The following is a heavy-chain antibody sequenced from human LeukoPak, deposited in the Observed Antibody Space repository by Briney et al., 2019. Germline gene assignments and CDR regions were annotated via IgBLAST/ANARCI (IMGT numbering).Heavy chain of an antibody. D-gene: IGHD2-2*01. V-gene: IGHV4-59*01. J-gene: IGHJ6*03. CDR3: ARGYCSSTSCNHMDV. CDR2: IYYSGST. Sequence: PSETLSLTCTVSGGSISSYYWSWIRQPPGKGLEWIGYIYYSGSTNYNPSLKSRVTISVDTSKNQFSLKLSSVTAADTAVYYCARGYCSSTSCNHMDVWGKGTTVTISS. CDR1: GGSISSYY.